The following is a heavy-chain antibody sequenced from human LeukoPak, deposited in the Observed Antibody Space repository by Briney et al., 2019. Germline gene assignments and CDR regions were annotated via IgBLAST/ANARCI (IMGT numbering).Heavy chain of an antibody. Sequence: PSETLSLTCTVSGGSISSSSYYWGWILQPPGKGLEWIGSIYYSGSTYYNPSLKSRVTISVDTSKNQFSLKLSSVTAADTAVYYCARLCLPPPPSIPRWGQGTLVTVSS. J-gene: IGHJ4*02. V-gene: IGHV4-39*01. CDR3: ARLCLPPPPSIPR. CDR2: IYYSGST. D-gene: IGHD2-21*01. CDR1: GGSISSSSYY.